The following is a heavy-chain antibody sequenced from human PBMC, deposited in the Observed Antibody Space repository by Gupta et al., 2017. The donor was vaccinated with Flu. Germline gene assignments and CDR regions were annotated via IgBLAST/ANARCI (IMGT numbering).Heavy chain of an antibody. CDR3: SRDRGQAGAFRANWYFDL. CDR1: D. J-gene: IGHJ2*01. CDR2: ASPRVDT. D-gene: IGHD3-10*01. Sequence: DIHWVRQRTGKSPEWVSSASPRVDTFSPDSMKGRFTISREDATNTLYLENNNRTAWDTAVYYCSRDRGQAGAFRANWYFDLWGRGTLVTVSS. V-gene: IGHV3-13*01.